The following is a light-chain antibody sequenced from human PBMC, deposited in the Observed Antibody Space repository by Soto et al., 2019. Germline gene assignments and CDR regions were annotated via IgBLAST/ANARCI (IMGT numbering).Light chain of an antibody. V-gene: IGLV2-23*03. CDR3: CSYAGSSTFHVV. CDR1: SSDVGSYNL. CDR2: EGS. J-gene: IGLJ2*01. Sequence: LTQPASVSGSPGQSITISCTGTSSDVGSYNLVSWYQQHPGKAPKLMIYEGSKRPSGVSNRFSGSKSGNTASLTISGLQAEDEADYYCCSYAGSSTFHVVFGGGTKLTVL.